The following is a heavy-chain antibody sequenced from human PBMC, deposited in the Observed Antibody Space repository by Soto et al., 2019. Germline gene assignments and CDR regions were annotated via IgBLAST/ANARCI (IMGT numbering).Heavy chain of an antibody. Sequence: QVQLVESGGGVVQPGRSLRLSCAASGFTFSSYGMHWFRQAPGKGLEWVADIWYDGSNKYYADSVKGRFTISRDNSKNTLYLQMNSLRAEVTAVYYCASKVTLPDAFDIWGQETMVTVSS. V-gene: IGHV3-33*01. D-gene: IGHD2-21*02. CDR3: ASKVTLPDAFDI. J-gene: IGHJ3*02. CDR1: GFTFSSYG. CDR2: IWYDGSNK.